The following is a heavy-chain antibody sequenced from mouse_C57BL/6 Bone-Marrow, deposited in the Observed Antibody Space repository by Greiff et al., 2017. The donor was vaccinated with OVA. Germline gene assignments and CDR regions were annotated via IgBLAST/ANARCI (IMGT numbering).Heavy chain of an antibody. CDR2: IRNKANGYTT. V-gene: IGHV7-3*01. J-gene: IGHJ1*03. D-gene: IGHD4-1*01. CDR3: ARYIELGGYIDV. Sequence: EVKLMESGGGLVQPGGSLSLSCAASGFTFTDYYMSWVRQPPGKALEWLGFIRNKANGYTTEYSASVKGRFTISRDNSQSILYLQMNALRAEDSATYYCARYIELGGYIDVWGTGTTVTVSS. CDR1: GFTFTDYY.